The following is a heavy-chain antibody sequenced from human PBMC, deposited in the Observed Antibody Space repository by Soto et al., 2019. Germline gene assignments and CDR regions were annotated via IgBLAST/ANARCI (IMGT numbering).Heavy chain of an antibody. V-gene: IGHV3-49*05. CDR2: IRSKNYGGTP. CDR3: ARPHDSGIYNYFDS. J-gene: IGHJ4*02. Sequence: EVHLVESGGGLVKPGRSLRLSCTASGFKFGDYAVSWFRLAPGKGLEWVGFIRSKNYGGTPNYAASVEDRFTIARDDSNSIAYLQMNSLKIEDTAVYYCARPHDSGIYNYFDSWGQGTLVTVSS. CDR1: GFKFGDYA. D-gene: IGHD1-26*01.